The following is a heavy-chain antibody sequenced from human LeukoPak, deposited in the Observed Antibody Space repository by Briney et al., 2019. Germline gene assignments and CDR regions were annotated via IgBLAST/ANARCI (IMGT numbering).Heavy chain of an antibody. D-gene: IGHD5-12*01. CDR3: TKEPNKSSGYDFFDY. CDR1: GFTFDDYA. V-gene: IGHV3-9*01. Sequence: YPGGSLRLSCAASGFTFDDYAMHWVRQAPGKGLEWVSGISWNSGKIDYADSVKGRFTISRDNAKNSLYLQMNSLRVEDTALYYCTKEPNKSSGYDFFDYWGQGTLVTVSS. J-gene: IGHJ4*02. CDR2: ISWNSGKI.